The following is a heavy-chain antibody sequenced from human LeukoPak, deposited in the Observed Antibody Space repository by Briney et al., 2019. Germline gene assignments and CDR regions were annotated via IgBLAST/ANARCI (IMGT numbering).Heavy chain of an antibody. D-gene: IGHD5-18*01. CDR1: GGSFSGYY. V-gene: IGHV4-34*01. J-gene: IGHJ5*02. CDR2: INHSGST. CDR3: ASNTAYKSGWFDP. Sequence: PSETLSLTCAVYGGSFSGYYWSWIRQPPGKGLEWIGEINHSGSTNYNPSLKSRVTISVDTSKNQFSLKLSSVTAADTAVYYCASNTAYKSGWFDPWGQGTLVTVSS.